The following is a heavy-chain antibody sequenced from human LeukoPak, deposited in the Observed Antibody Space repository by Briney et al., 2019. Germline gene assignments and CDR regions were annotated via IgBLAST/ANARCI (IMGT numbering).Heavy chain of an antibody. CDR1: GNSIRNRYY. CDR3: ARSSWSGTYEYYMDV. CDR2: IYHSGST. D-gene: IGHD3-3*01. J-gene: IGHJ6*03. V-gene: IGHV4-38-2*02. Sequence: SETLSLTCTVSGNSIRNRYYWGWIRQPPGKGLEWIGSIYHSGSTYYNPSLKSRVTMSVDTSKNQFSLKLSSVTAADTAVYYCARSSWSGTYEYYMDVWGKGTTVTVSS.